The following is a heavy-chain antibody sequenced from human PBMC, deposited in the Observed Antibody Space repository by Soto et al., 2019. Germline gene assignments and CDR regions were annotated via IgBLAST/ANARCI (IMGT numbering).Heavy chain of an antibody. J-gene: IGHJ5*02. CDR3: ARVEEWLVSWFDP. Sequence: EVQLVESGGGLVQPGGSLRLSCAASGFSFSSYWMSWVRQAPGKGLEWVANIKQDGSEKYYVDSVKGRFTISRDNAKNSLYLQMTRLRDEDSVVDYGARVEEWLVSWFDPWGQGNMGTVS. CDR1: GFSFSSYW. V-gene: IGHV3-7*04. CDR2: IKQDGSEK. D-gene: IGHD6-19*01.